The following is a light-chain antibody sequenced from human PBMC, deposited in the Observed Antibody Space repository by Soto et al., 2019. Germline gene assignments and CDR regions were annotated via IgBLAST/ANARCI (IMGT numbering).Light chain of an antibody. CDR1: QDIGSA. Sequence: EIVLMQFLATLSVYQGDRATLSCRASQDIGSAVAWYHQRSGQAPRLLIFDASIRVPTTPARFSGSVSGTEFTLTISSLDSEDFAVYFCQQYGDRPRTFGQGTKV. V-gene: IGKV3-15*01. CDR3: QQYGDRPRT. CDR2: DAS. J-gene: IGKJ1*01.